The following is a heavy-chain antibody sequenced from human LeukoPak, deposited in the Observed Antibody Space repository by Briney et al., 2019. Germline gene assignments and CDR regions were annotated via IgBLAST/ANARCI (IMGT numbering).Heavy chain of an antibody. Sequence: PGGSLRLSCAASGFTFSSYWMTWVRQAPGKGLEWVANIKQAGTEINYLDSVKGRFTISRDDAKNSLYLQMNSLRVEDTAVYYCARGSRAAAESYFDYWGQGILVTVSS. CDR1: GFTFSSYW. CDR3: ARGSRAAAESYFDY. V-gene: IGHV3-7*01. CDR2: IKQAGTEI. J-gene: IGHJ4*02. D-gene: IGHD6-25*01.